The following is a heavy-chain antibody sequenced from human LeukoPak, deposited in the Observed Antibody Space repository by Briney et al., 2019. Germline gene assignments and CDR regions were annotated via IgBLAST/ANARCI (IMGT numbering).Heavy chain of an antibody. CDR1: GFTFSSYG. Sequence: GGSLRLSCAASGFTFSSYGMHWVRQAPGKGLEWVAVISYDGSNKYYADSVKGRFTISRDNSKNTLYLQMNSLRAEDTAVYYCAKDLYYDFWSGYSPDVWGKGTTVTVSS. V-gene: IGHV3-30*18. CDR2: ISYDGSNK. D-gene: IGHD3-3*01. CDR3: AKDLYYDFWSGYSPDV. J-gene: IGHJ6*04.